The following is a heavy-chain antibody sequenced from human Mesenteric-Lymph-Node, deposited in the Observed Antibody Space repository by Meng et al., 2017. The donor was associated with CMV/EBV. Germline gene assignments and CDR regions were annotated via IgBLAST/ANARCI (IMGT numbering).Heavy chain of an antibody. CDR1: GFTFSYYW. CDR2: INQDASEK. CDR3: ARRTYPGGFDP. Sequence: GESLKISCAASGFTFSYYWMNWVRQAPGKGLEWVANINQDASEKYYVDSVKGRFTISRDNAKNSLYLQMNSLRAEDTAVYYCARRTYPGGFDPWGQGTLVTVSS. V-gene: IGHV3-7*01. D-gene: IGHD3-16*02. J-gene: IGHJ5*02.